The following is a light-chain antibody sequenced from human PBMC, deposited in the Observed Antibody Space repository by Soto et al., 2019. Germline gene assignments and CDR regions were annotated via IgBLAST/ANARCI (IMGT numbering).Light chain of an antibody. V-gene: IGKV3-20*01. Sequence: EIVLTQSPGTLSLSPGERATLSCRASQSVSSSYLAWYQQKPGQAPRLLIYGASSRATGIPDRFSGSGSGTDFNLTISSMEPEDFAVYYCQQYGSSPFTFDPGTKVEIK. CDR1: QSVSSSY. J-gene: IGKJ3*01. CDR2: GAS. CDR3: QQYGSSPFT.